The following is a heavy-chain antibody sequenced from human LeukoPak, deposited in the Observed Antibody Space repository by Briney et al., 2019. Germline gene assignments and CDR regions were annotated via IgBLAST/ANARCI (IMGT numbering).Heavy chain of an antibody. V-gene: IGHV4-30-2*01. CDR2: IYHSGST. J-gene: IGHJ4*02. CDR1: GDSISSGGYS. Sequence: SETLSLICAVSGDSISSGGYSWSWIRQPPGKSLEWIGYIYHSGSTYYNPSLKSRVTISVDRSKNQFSLKLSSVTAADTVVYYCASVAATPFYYFDYWGQGTLVTVSS. D-gene: IGHD2-15*01. CDR3: ASVAATPFYYFDY.